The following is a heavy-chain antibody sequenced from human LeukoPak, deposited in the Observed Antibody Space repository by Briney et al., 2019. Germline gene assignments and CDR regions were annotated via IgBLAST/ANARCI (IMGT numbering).Heavy chain of an antibody. CDR3: ARVGYYDSSGYHDAFDI. J-gene: IGHJ3*02. CDR1: GFAFSGYT. D-gene: IGHD3-22*01. V-gene: IGHV3-21*01. CDR2: IGSSITYI. Sequence: GGSLRLSCAASGFAFSGYTLTWVRQAPGKGLEWVSSIGSSITYIYYADSVKGRFTISRDNAKNSMYLQMNSLRAEDTAVYYCARVGYYDSSGYHDAFDIWGQGTMVTVSS.